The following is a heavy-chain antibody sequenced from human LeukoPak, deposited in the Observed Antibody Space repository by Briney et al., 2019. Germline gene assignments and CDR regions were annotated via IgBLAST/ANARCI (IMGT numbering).Heavy chain of an antibody. CDR1: GFTFSRYW. CDR2: INSDGSDT. J-gene: IGHJ4*02. Sequence: PGGSLRLSCAASGFTFSRYWMHWVRQAPGKGLVWVSRINSDGSDTTYADSVKGRFTISRDNSKNTLYLQMNSLRAEDTAVYYCARDPMYGSGSYYFFDYWGQGTLVTVSS. V-gene: IGHV3-74*01. D-gene: IGHD3-10*01. CDR3: ARDPMYGSGSYYFFDY.